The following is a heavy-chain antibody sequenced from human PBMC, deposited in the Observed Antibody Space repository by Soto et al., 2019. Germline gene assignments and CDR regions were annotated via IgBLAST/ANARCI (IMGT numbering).Heavy chain of an antibody. CDR3: ARGYYGSGSYSVRWYFDL. CDR1: GGTFSSYA. V-gene: IGHV1-69*12. J-gene: IGHJ2*01. Sequence: QVQLVQSGAEVKKPGSSVKVSCKASGGTFSSYAISWVRQSPGQGLEWMGGIIPIFGTANYAQKFKGRVTITADESTSTAYMELSSLRSEDTAVYYCARGYYGSGSYSVRWYFDLWGRGTLVTVSS. CDR2: IIPIFGTA. D-gene: IGHD3-10*01.